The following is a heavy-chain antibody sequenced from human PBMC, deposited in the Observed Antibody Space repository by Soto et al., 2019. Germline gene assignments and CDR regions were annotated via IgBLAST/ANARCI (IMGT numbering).Heavy chain of an antibody. Sequence: SETLSLTCAVYGGSFSGYYWSWIRQPPGKGLEWIGEINHSGSTNYNPSLKSRVTISVDTSKNQFSLKLSSVTAADTAVYYCGIGYCTNGDPASGCYFDYCGQGTLVTVSS. CDR3: GIGYCTNGDPASGCYFDY. CDR1: GGSFSGYY. CDR2: INHSGST. V-gene: IGHV4-34*01. D-gene: IGHD2-8*01. J-gene: IGHJ4*02.